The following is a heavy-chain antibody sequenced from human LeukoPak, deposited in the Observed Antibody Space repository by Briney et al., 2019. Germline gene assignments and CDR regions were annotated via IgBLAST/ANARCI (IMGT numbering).Heavy chain of an antibody. J-gene: IGHJ4*02. V-gene: IGHV7-4-1*02. CDR3: ARGRILDYRLPDY. Sequence: ASVKVSCKASGHTFTSYAMNWVPQAPGQRLEWMGWINTNTGNPTYAQGFTGRFVFSLDTSVSTAYLQISSLKAEDTAVYYCARGRILDYRLPDYWGRGPLVSVSS. CDR1: GHTFTSYA. CDR2: INTNTGNP. D-gene: IGHD3-16*01.